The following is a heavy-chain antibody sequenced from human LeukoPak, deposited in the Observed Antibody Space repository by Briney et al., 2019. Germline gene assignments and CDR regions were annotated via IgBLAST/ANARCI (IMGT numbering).Heavy chain of an antibody. Sequence: GRSLRLSCAASGFTFSSYGMHWVRQAPGKGLEWVAVIWYDGSNKYYADSVKGRFTISRDNSKNTLYLQMNSLRAEDTAVYYCAKDPRYCSSTSCYPTYSWFDPWGQGTLVTVSS. J-gene: IGHJ5*02. D-gene: IGHD2-2*01. CDR3: AKDPRYCSSTSCYPTYSWFDP. V-gene: IGHV3-33*06. CDR1: GFTFSSYG. CDR2: IWYDGSNK.